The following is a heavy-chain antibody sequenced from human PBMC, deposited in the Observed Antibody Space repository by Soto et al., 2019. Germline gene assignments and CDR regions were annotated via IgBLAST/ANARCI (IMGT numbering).Heavy chain of an antibody. V-gene: IGHV3-74*01. CDR2: VSHDGSTT. CDR1: GFTFSNYV. D-gene: IGHD3-3*01. Sequence: PVWSLRLSCASSGFTFSNYVMHLVRQAPGKGLVWVSRVSHDGSTTSYADSVKGRFTISRDNSKNTLYLQMNSLRDEVTAVYYCVRDLDWVLYDYWAQGTPGTVHS. J-gene: IGHJ4*01. CDR3: VRDLDWVLYDY.